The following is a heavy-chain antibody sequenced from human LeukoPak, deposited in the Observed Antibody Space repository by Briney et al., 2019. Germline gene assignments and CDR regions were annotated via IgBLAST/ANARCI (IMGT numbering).Heavy chain of an antibody. D-gene: IGHD2-21*02. CDR1: GLRFSDYY. CDR2: ISSGGDIM. J-gene: IGHJ5*02. Sequence: GGSLRLSCAASGLRFSDYYVSWIRQAPGKGLQWVSYISSGGDIMHYADSVKGRFTSSRDNAKNSGYLEMNSLRAEDTAVYYCAKMVTATMRNWFDPWGHGTQVTVSS. CDR3: AKMVTATMRNWFDP. V-gene: IGHV3-11*04.